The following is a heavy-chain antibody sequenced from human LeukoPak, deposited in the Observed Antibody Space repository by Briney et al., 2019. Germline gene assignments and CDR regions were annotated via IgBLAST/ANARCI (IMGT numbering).Heavy chain of an antibody. V-gene: IGHV1-8*01. CDR2: MSPNSGNT. J-gene: IGHJ5*02. Sequence: GASVKVSCRASGYTFINFDINSGRQAPGQGLEWMGWMSPNSGNTGSARKFQGRFTMARDTSTAYMELSSLASEDTAVYYCARVASPDGFDPWGQGTLVTVS. D-gene: IGHD1-14*01. CDR3: ARVASPDGFDP. CDR1: GYTFINFD.